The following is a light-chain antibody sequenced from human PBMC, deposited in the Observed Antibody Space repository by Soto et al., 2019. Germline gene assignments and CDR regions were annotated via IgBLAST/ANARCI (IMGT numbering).Light chain of an antibody. CDR3: SSYTSSSSLVV. CDR2: DVS. V-gene: IGLV2-14*03. J-gene: IGLJ2*01. Sequence: QSALTHPASVSGSPGQSITISCTGTSSDLGGYNYVSWYQQHPGKAPKLMIYDVSNRPSGVSNRFSGSKSGNTASLTISGLQDEDEADYYCSSYTSSSSLVVFGGGTKLTVL. CDR1: SSDLGGYNY.